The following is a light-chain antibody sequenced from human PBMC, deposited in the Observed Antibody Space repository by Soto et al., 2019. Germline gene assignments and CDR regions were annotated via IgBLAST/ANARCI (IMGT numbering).Light chain of an antibody. J-gene: IGKJ1*01. V-gene: IGKV3-20*01. Sequence: EIVLTQSPGTLALSPGEGATLCRASQSVSKYLAWYQQKPGQAPRLLIYGASSRATGIPDSFSGSGSGTDFTLTISRLEPEDFAVYYCQQYGGSPQTFGQGTKVEIK. CDR3: QQYGGSPQT. CDR1: QSVSKY. CDR2: GAS.